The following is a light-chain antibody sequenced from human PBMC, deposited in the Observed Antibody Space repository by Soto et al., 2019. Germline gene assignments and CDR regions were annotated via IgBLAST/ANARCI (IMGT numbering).Light chain of an antibody. CDR2: WAS. CDR1: QSVLYSSNNKNY. V-gene: IGKV4-1*01. J-gene: IGKJ3*01. Sequence: DIVMTQSPDSLAVSLGERATINCKSSQSVLYSSNNKNYLAWYQQKPGQPPKLLIYWASTRESGVPDRFSGSGSGTDFTLTISSLQAEDVEVYYCQQYYSTPFTFGPGTKVYIK. CDR3: QQYYSTPFT.